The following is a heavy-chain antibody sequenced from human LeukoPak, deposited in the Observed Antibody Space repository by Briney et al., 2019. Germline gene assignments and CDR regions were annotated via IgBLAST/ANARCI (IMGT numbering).Heavy chain of an antibody. CDR1: GFTFSSYE. Sequence: GGSLRLSCAASGFTFSSYEMHWVRQAPGKGLEWVSYISSSGATRYYADSVKGRFTMSRDNAKNSLYLLLNSLRAEDTAVYYCAREVVVAATRYMDVWGKGTTVTISS. J-gene: IGHJ6*03. V-gene: IGHV3-48*03. CDR2: ISSSGATR. D-gene: IGHD2-15*01. CDR3: AREVVVAATRYMDV.